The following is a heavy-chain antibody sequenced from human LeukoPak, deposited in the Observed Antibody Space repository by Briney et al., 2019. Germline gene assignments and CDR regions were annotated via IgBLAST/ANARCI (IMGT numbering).Heavy chain of an antibody. CDR1: GGSISSSSYY. D-gene: IGHD6-13*01. Sequence: PSETLSLTCTVSGGSISSSSYYWGWIRQPPGKGLEWIGSIYYSGSTYYNPSLKSRVTISVDTSKNQFSLKLSSVTAADTAVYYCATSIAAVWVGSWFDPWGQGTLVTVSS. CDR3: ATSIAAVWVGSWFDP. V-gene: IGHV4-39*01. CDR2: IYYSGST. J-gene: IGHJ5*02.